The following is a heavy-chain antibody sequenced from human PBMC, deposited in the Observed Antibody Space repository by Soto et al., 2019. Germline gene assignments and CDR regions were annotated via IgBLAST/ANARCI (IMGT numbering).Heavy chain of an antibody. CDR2: INHSGST. D-gene: IGHD3-9*01. Sequence: PDTLSLTCAVYGVFFSGYYWSWILQPPGKGLEWIGEINHSGSTNYNPSLKSRVTISVDTSKNQFSLKLSSVTAADTAVYYCARGVRYLDWLRVPCHFDYWGQGTLVTVAS. CDR1: GVFFSGYY. J-gene: IGHJ4*02. CDR3: ARGVRYLDWLRVPCHFDY. V-gene: IGHV4-34*01.